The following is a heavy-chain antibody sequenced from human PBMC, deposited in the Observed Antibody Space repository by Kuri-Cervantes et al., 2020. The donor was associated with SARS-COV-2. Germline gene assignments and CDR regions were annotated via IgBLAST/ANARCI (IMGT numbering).Heavy chain of an antibody. V-gene: IGHV3-53*01. Sequence: GESLKISCAASGFTFSSYDTHWVRQAPGKGLEIVSMFYSNGDTFYADSVRGRFTMSRDNSKNTVYLQMNSLRVEDTAVYYCARIPYSDRWGQGTLVTVSS. CDR1: GFTFSSYD. J-gene: IGHJ5*02. D-gene: IGHD2-21*01. CDR3: ARIPYSDR. CDR2: FYSNGDT.